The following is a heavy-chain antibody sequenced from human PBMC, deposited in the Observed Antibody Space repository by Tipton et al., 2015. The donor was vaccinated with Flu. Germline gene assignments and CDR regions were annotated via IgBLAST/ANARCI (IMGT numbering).Heavy chain of an antibody. V-gene: IGHV1-2*02. CDR3: AREGASGWYGSVDY. D-gene: IGHD6-19*01. CDR1: GYTFTGYY. CDR2: INPNSGGT. J-gene: IGHJ4*02. Sequence: QMQLVQSGAEVKKLGASVKVSCKASGYTFTGYYMHWVRQAPGQGLEWMGWINPNSGGTDYAQKFQGRVTMTRDTSISTAYMELSRLRSDDTAVYYCAREGASGWYGSVDYWGQGTLVTVSS.